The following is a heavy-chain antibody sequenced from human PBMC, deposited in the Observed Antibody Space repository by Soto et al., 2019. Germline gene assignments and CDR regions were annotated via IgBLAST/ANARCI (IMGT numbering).Heavy chain of an antibody. V-gene: IGHV4-30-2*01. Sequence: PSETLSLTCAVSGGSISSGGYSWSWIRQPPGKGLEWIGYIYHSGSTYYNPSLKSRVTIPVDRSKNQFSLKLSSVTAADTAVYYCARADCSGGSCYYFDYWGQGTLVTVSS. D-gene: IGHD2-15*01. CDR2: IYHSGST. J-gene: IGHJ4*02. CDR3: ARADCSGGSCYYFDY. CDR1: GGSISSGGYS.